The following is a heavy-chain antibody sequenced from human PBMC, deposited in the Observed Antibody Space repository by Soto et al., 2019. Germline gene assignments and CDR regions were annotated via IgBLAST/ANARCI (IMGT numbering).Heavy chain of an antibody. CDR2: IGPESGAT. Sequence: ASVKVSCKASGYTFTGHYIHWVRQAPEQGPEWMGEIGPESGATRYAQKFQGRVTMTRDTSITTVYMELNNLSPDDTALYFCAKDSVDVVATGRGYFDSWGQGTLVTVSS. CDR3: AKDSVDVVATGRGYFDS. J-gene: IGHJ4*02. D-gene: IGHD5-12*01. V-gene: IGHV1-2*02. CDR1: GYTFTGHY.